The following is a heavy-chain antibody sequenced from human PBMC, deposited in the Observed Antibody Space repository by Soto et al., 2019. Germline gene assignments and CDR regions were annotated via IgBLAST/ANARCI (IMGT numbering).Heavy chain of an antibody. D-gene: IGHD3-22*01. CDR3: ARDNGNDNSYAFDI. J-gene: IGHJ3*02. CDR1: GGSISSGGYY. V-gene: IGHV4-31*03. CDR2: IYYSGST. Sequence: QVQLQESGPGLVKPSQILSLTCTVSGGSISSGGYYWSWIRQHPGKGLEWIGYIYYSGSTYYNPSLKSRVTISVDTSKNQFSLKLSSVTAADTAVYYCARDNGNDNSYAFDIWGQGTMVTVSS.